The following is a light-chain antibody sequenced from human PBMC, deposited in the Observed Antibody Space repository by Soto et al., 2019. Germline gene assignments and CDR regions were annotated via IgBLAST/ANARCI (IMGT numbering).Light chain of an antibody. CDR3: GAWDGGLSADG. J-gene: IGLJ1*01. Sequence: QSVLTQPPSVSAAPGQKVTISCAGSGSNVGNHYVSWYQQLPGTAPKLLIYDDNKRPSGIPDRFSGSKSATSATLGITGRQTGGGADYYWGAWDGGLSADGFGPGTKLTVL. CDR2: DDN. V-gene: IGLV1-51*01. CDR1: GSNVGNHY.